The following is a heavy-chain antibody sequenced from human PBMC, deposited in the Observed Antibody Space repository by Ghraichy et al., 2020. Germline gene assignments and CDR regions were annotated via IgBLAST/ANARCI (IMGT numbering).Heavy chain of an antibody. D-gene: IGHD3-10*01. CDR1: GFNFKNSW. J-gene: IGHJ3*01. CDR3: AKEPGITVFDV. CDR2: LNGDGDNI. V-gene: IGHV3-74*01. Sequence: GESLNISCAASGFNFKNSWMHWVRQPPGKGLVWVSRLNGDGDNIAYADSVNGRFTISRDNAKNTLYLQMNSLRAEDTAIYYCAKEPGITVFDVWGQGTTVTVSS.